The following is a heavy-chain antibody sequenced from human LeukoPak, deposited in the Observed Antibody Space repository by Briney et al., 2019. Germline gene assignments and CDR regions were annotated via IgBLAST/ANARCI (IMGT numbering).Heavy chain of an antibody. Sequence: GGSLRLSCAASGFTFSSYAMHWVRQAPGKGLEWVAVISYDGSNKYYADSVKGRFTISRDNSKNTAYLQMSSLRAEDTAMYYCARYQDSRPYWGQGTLVTVSS. V-gene: IGHV3-30*14. D-gene: IGHD6-13*01. CDR3: ARYQDSRPY. J-gene: IGHJ4*02. CDR1: GFTFSSYA. CDR2: ISYDGSNK.